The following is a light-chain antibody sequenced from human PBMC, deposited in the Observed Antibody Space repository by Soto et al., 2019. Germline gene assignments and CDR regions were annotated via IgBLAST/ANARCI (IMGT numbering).Light chain of an antibody. V-gene: IGLV2-14*01. CDR1: SSDVGGYNY. Sequence: QSALTQPASVSGSPGQSITISCTGTSSDVGGYNYVSWYQQHPGKAPNLMISEVSNRPSVVSNRFSGSKSGNTASLTISGLQAEDEADYYCSSYTSSSTLVFGGGTKLTVL. CDR3: SSYTSSSTLV. CDR2: EVS. J-gene: IGLJ2*01.